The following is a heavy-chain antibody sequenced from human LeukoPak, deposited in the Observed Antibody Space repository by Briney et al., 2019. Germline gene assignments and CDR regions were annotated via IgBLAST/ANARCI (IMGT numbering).Heavy chain of an antibody. Sequence: SETLSLTCAVYGGSFSGYYWSWIRQPPGKGLEWIGETNHSGSTNYNPSLKSRVTISVDTSKNQFSLKLSSVTAADTAVYYCASGGVVVVAALRWWGQGTLVTVSS. CDR1: GGSFSGYY. CDR3: ASGGVVVVAALRW. J-gene: IGHJ4*02. D-gene: IGHD2-15*01. CDR2: TNHSGST. V-gene: IGHV4-34*01.